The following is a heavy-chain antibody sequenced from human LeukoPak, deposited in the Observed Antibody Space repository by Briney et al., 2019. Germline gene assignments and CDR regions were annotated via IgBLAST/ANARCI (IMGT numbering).Heavy chain of an antibody. CDR3: ASSQLNAFDI. D-gene: IGHD5-18*01. J-gene: IGHJ3*02. Sequence: EASETLSLTCTVSGGSISSYYWSWIRQPPGKGLEWIGYIYYSGSTNYNPSLKSRVTISVDTSKNQFSLKLSSVTAADTAVYYCASSQLNAFDIWGQGTMVTVSS. V-gene: IGHV4-59*08. CDR2: IYYSGST. CDR1: GGSISSYY.